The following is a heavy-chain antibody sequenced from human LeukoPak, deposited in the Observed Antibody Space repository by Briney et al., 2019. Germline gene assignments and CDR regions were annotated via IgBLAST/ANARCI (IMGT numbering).Heavy chain of an antibody. Sequence: PGGSLRLSCAASGFTFSGYWMSWNRQAPGKGLEWVANIKQDGIEKYYADSVKGRFTISRDNAKNSLYLQMNSLRAEDTAVYYCASELRISRTNGRMGAFDIWGQGTMVTVSS. CDR2: IKQDGIEK. J-gene: IGHJ3*02. V-gene: IGHV3-7*01. CDR3: ASELRISRTNGRMGAFDI. D-gene: IGHD2-8*01. CDR1: GFTFSGYW.